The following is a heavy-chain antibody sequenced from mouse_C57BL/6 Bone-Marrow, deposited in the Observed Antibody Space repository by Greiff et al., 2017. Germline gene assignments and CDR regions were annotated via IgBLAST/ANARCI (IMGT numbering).Heavy chain of an antibody. CDR3: ARRKGNDYDGESMDY. CDR1: GFSLTSYG. J-gene: IGHJ4*01. D-gene: IGHD2-4*01. Sequence: VQLQQSGPGLVRPSQSLSITCTVSGFSLTSYGVHWVRQSPGKGLEWLGEIWRGGSTDYNAAFLYSLGISKDNSKSQAFFKMNSRQAYDQSIYYCARRKGNDYDGESMDYWGQGTAVTVSS. CDR2: IWRGGST. V-gene: IGHV2-2*01.